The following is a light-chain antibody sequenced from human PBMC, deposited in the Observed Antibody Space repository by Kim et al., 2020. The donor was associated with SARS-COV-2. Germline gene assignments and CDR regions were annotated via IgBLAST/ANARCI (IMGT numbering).Light chain of an antibody. J-gene: IGLJ2*01. CDR1: SSDVGDYNY. CDR3: CSYTSSSTWV. V-gene: IGLV2-14*03. CDR2: DVN. Sequence: QSALTQAASVSGSPGQSITISCTGSSSDVGDYNYVSWYQQYPGKAPKLMIYDVNKRPSGVSNRFSGSKSGNTASLTISGLRAEDEAAYYCCSYTSSSTWVFGGGTKLTVL.